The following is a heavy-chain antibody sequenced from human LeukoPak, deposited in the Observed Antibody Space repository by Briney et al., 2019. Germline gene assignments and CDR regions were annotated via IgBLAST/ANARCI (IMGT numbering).Heavy chain of an antibody. J-gene: IGHJ5*02. V-gene: IGHV3-30*18. CDR1: GFTFSSYG. CDR2: ISYDGSNK. Sequence: GGSLRLSCAASGFTFSSYGMHWVRQAPGKGLEWVAVISYDGSNKYYADSVKGRFTIPRDNSKNTLYLQMNSLRAEDTAVYYCAKGEFDPWGQGTLVTVSS. CDR3: AKGEFDP.